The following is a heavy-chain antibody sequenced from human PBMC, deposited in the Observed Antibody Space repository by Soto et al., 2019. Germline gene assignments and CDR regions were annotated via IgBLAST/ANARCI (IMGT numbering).Heavy chain of an antibody. D-gene: IGHD1-20*01. J-gene: IGHJ1*01. V-gene: IGHV3-30*18. CDR3: AKGDSIRQPLQH. CDR2: ISYDGSNK. Sequence: QVQLVESGGGVVQPGRSLRLSCAASGFTFSSYGMHWVRQAPGKGLEWVAVISYDGSNKYYADSVKGRFTISRDNSKNRLYLQMNRLSSEDTAVYSWAKGDSIRQPLQHWRQGTLVTVSS. CDR1: GFTFSSYG.